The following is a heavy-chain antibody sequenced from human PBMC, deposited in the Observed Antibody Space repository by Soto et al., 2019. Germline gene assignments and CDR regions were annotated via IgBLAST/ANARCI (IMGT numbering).Heavy chain of an antibody. J-gene: IGHJ4*02. CDR1: GFTFSSYA. CDR3: AKQENYYGSGYDY. CDR2: ISGSGGST. V-gene: IGHV3-23*01. Sequence: EVQLLESGGGLVQPGGSLRLSCAASGFTFSSYAMSCVRQAPEKGLEWVSAISGSGGSTDYADSVKGRFNISRNNSKNTLYLQMNCLRADDTAVYYCAKQENYYGSGYDYWGQGTLVSVSS. D-gene: IGHD3-10*01.